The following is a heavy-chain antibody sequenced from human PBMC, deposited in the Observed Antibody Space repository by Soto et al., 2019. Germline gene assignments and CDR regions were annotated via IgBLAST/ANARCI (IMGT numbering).Heavy chain of an antibody. D-gene: IGHD3-3*01. CDR3: AKDGADYDFWSGYGMDV. Sequence: PGGSLRLSCAASGFTFSSYGMHWVCQAPGKGLEWVAVISYDGSNKYYADSVKGRFTISRDNSKNTLYLQMNSLRAEDTAVYYCAKDGADYDFWSGYGMDVWGQGTTVTVSS. CDR2: ISYDGSNK. J-gene: IGHJ6*02. CDR1: GFTFSSYG. V-gene: IGHV3-30*18.